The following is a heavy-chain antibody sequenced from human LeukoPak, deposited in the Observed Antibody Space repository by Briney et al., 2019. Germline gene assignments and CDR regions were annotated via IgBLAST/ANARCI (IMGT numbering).Heavy chain of an antibody. J-gene: IGHJ5*02. CDR1: GGSLSSYG. D-gene: IGHD5-12*01. V-gene: IGHV4-4*07. CDR2: ISASGTT. CDR3: ARGLAAAYDYNWFDP. Sequence: SETLSLTCTVSGGSLSSYGWSWIRQPAGKGLEWIGRISASGTTRYNPSLKSRVTVSVDTSKNQFSLKLTSVTAADTAVYFCARGLAAAYDYNWFDPWGQGTLVTVSS.